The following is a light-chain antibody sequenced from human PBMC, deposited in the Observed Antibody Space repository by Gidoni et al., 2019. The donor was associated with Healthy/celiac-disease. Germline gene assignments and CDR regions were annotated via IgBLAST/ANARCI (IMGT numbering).Light chain of an antibody. Sequence: DIQMTQSPSTLSASVVDRVTSTCRASQSISSWLAWYQQKPGKAPKLLIYDASSLESGVPSRFSGSGSGTEFTLTISSLQPDDFATYYCQQYNSYLFTFGPGTKVDIK. CDR1: QSISSW. CDR3: QQYNSYLFT. J-gene: IGKJ3*01. CDR2: DAS. V-gene: IGKV1-5*01.